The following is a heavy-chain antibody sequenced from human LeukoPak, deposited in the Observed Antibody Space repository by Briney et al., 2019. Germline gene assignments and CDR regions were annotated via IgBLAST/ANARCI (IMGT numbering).Heavy chain of an antibody. J-gene: IGHJ4*02. CDR3: TRVKFGGTFDY. CDR1: GFTFGDYA. V-gene: IGHV3-49*04. CDR2: IRSKAHGGTT. D-gene: IGHD3-10*01. Sequence: PGGSLRLSCTASGFTFGDYAMSWVRQAPGKGLEWVGFIRSKAHGGTTEYAASVKGRFTISRDDSKSIAYLQMNSLKTEDTAVYYCTRVKFGGTFDYWGQGTLVTVSS.